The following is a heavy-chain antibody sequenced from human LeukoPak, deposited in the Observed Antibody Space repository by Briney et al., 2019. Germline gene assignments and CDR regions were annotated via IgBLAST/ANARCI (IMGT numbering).Heavy chain of an antibody. D-gene: IGHD2-15*01. V-gene: IGHV3-48*03. Sequence: PGGSLRLSCAASGFTFSNYEMNWVRQAPGKGLEWVSYIGSSGSTIYYADSVKGRFTISRDNAKNSLYLQMNSLRDEDTAVYYRATLGRVVVVVAATQNWFDPWGQGTLVTVSS. J-gene: IGHJ5*02. CDR3: ATLGRVVVVVAATQNWFDP. CDR2: IGSSGSTI. CDR1: GFTFSNYE.